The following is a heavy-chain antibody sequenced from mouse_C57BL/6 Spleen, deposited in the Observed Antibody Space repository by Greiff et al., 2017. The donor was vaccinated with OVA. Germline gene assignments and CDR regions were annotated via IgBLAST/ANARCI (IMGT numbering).Heavy chain of an antibody. Sequence: EVQGVESGEGLVKPGGSLKLSCAASGFTFSSYAMSWVRQTPEKRLEWVAYISSGGDYIYYADTVKGRFTISRDNARNTLYLQMSSLKSEDTAMYYCTRDGYDGFAYWGQGTLVTVSA. D-gene: IGHD2-2*01. CDR3: TRDGYDGFAY. CDR2: ISSGGDYI. J-gene: IGHJ3*01. V-gene: IGHV5-9-1*02. CDR1: GFTFSSYA.